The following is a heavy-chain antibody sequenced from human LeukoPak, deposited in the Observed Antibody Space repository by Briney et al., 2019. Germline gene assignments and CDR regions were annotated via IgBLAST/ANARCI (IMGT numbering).Heavy chain of an antibody. V-gene: IGHV4-59*01. CDR3: AEYIRRSGTYNFDF. CDR1: GGSISPYY. Sequence: SETLSLTCTVSGGSISPYYWSWIRQPPGKGLEWIGYVYYSGSTNYNPSLKSRVTMSVDASKNQFSLKLGSVIAADTAVYYCAEYIRRSGTYNFDFWGQGTLVTVSS. J-gene: IGHJ4*02. D-gene: IGHD5-24*01. CDR2: VYYSGST.